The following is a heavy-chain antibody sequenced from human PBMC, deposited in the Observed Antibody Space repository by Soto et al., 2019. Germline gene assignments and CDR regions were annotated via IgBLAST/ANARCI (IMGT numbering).Heavy chain of an antibody. V-gene: IGHV4-30-4*01. D-gene: IGHD2-21*02. CDR2: IYYSGST. CDR1: GGSISSADYY. Sequence: SETLSLTCTVSGGSISSADYYWSWIRQPPGKGLEWIGYIYYSGSTYYNPSLKSRVIISVDTSKNQFSLKLSSVTAADTAVYYCASSYCGGDCYPNNYYYYGMDVWGQGTKVTVSS. J-gene: IGHJ6*02. CDR3: ASSYCGGDCYPNNYYYYGMDV.